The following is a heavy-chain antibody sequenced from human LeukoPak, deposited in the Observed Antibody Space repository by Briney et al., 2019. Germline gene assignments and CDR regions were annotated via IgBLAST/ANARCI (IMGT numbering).Heavy chain of an antibody. CDR1: GGSTISHY. D-gene: IGHD6-6*01. Sequence: SQTLSLTCTVSGGSTISHYWSWLRQPPGKGLEWIAYTYYTGTTNYNPSLKSRVTISIDTSKDQFSLRLSSVTAADTAVYYCAGLRSRAFAIWGPGTMVSVSS. CDR2: TYYTGTT. V-gene: IGHV4-59*08. J-gene: IGHJ3*02. CDR3: AGLRSRAFAI.